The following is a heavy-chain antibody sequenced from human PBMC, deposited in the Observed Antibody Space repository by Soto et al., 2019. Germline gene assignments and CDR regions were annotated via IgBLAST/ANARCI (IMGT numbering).Heavy chain of an antibody. Sequence: EVQLLESGGGLVQPGGSLRLSCAASGFTFSNYAMNWVRQAPGKGLEWVSTISGSSGSPYYADSVKGRFTISRDNSKYALYLLMNSQRAEDTAVYYCAKAPLRAYYLVFWGQGALVTVSS. CDR2: ISGSSGSP. J-gene: IGHJ4*02. CDR3: AKAPLRAYYLVF. V-gene: IGHV3-23*01. D-gene: IGHD4-17*01. CDR1: GFTFSNYA.